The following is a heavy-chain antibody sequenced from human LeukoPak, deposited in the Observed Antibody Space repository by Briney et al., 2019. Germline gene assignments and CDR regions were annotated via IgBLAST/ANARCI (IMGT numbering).Heavy chain of an antibody. J-gene: IGHJ5*02. V-gene: IGHV1-24*01. D-gene: IGHD5-18*01. CDR2: FDPEDGET. Sequence: ASVKVSCKVSGYTLTELSMHWVRQAPGKGLEWMGGFDPEDGETIYAQKLQGRVTMTTDTSTSTAYMELRSLRSDDTAVYYCAREAPANRGYSYGGNNWFDPWGQGTLVTVSS. CDR3: AREAPANRGYSYGGNNWFDP. CDR1: GYTLTELS.